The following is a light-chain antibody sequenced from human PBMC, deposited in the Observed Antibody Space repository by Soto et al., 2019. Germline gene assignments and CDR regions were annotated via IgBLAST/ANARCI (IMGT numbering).Light chain of an antibody. CDR2: SNN. V-gene: IGLV1-47*02. CDR1: SSNIGSNY. Sequence: QSVLTQPPSASGTPGQRVTISCSGSSSNIGSNYVYWYQQLPGTAPKLRIYSNNRRPSGVPDRFSGSKSGTSASLAISGLRSEDEADYYCATWDDSLSGPVFGGGTKLTVL. CDR3: ATWDDSLSGPV. J-gene: IGLJ2*01.